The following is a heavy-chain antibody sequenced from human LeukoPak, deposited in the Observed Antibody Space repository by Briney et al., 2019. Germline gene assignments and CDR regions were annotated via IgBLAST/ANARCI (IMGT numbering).Heavy chain of an antibody. CDR1: GFTFSDYG. D-gene: IGHD1-1*01. CDR2: ISFDGASK. J-gene: IGHJ4*02. CDR3: AKVMAKRRTLTPSFDY. Sequence: QPGTSLRLSCTTSGFTFSDYGIHWVRQAPGKGLEWMAGISFDGASKYYADSVKGRFFISRDTPMNTVLLQLNNLRPEETALYYCAKVMAKRRTLTPSFDYWGQGALVTVSS. V-gene: IGHV3-30*18.